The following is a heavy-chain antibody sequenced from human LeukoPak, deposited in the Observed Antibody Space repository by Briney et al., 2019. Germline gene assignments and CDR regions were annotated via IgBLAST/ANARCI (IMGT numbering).Heavy chain of an antibody. V-gene: IGHV3-30-3*01. J-gene: IGHJ4*02. D-gene: IGHD2-2*01. CDR1: GFTFSSYA. CDR2: ISYDGSNK. CDR3: ARDWGLRGVVVVPANDY. Sequence: PGGSLRLSCAASGFTFSSYAMHWVRQAPGKGLEWVAVISYDGSNKYYADSVKGRFTISRDNSKNTLYLQMNSLRAEDTAVYYCARDWGLRGVVVVPANDYWGQGTLVTVSS.